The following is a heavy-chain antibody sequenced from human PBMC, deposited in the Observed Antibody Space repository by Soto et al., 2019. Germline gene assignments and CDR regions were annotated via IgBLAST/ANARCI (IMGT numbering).Heavy chain of an antibody. Sequence: QVQLVQSGAEVKKPGASVKVSCKASAYTFTSYYMHWVRQAPGQGLEWMGIINPNTNSTYNAQKLRGRVTMTRDTAPSTHYMEQGSLRSEDTAVYYCAKGMRQQLGAGGYWGQGTLVAVS. J-gene: IGHJ4*02. CDR2: INPNTNST. CDR3: AKGMRQQLGAGGY. D-gene: IGHD6-13*01. CDR1: AYTFTSYY. V-gene: IGHV1-46*04.